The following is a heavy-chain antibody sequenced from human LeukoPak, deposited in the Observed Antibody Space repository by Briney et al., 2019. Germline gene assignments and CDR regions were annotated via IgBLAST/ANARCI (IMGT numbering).Heavy chain of an antibody. J-gene: IGHJ4*02. CDR3: VKRIRGDWSFGDS. V-gene: IGHV3-30*02. D-gene: IGHD2/OR15-2a*01. CDR1: RFTFYYFG. CDR2: IPNDAKNQ. Sequence: GGSLRLSCAASRFTFYYFGMHWVRQAPGKGLECVAVIPNDAKNQFYTASVKGRFTISRGNSKNTLFLQMNTLRTEDTAVYYCVKRIRGDWSFGDSWGQGTLSPSPQ.